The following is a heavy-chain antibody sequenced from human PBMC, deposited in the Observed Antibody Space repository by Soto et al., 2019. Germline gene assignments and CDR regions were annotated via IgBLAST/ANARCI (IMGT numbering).Heavy chain of an antibody. J-gene: IGHJ6*02. D-gene: IGHD3-10*01. V-gene: IGHV1-8*01. CDR2: MNPNSGNT. CDR3: AVLWFGEPYYYYGMGV. Sequence: ASVKVSCKASGYTFTSYDINWVRQATGQGLEWMGWMNPNSGNTGYAQKFQGRVTMTRNTSISTAYMELNSLRSEDTAVYYCAVLWFGEPYYYYGMGVWGQGTTVTVSS. CDR1: GYTFTSYD.